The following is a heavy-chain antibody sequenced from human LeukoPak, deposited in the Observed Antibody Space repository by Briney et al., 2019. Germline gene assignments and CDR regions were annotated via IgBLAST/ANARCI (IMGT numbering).Heavy chain of an antibody. CDR3: ATDSSGWYKVGLDAFDT. D-gene: IGHD6-19*01. CDR2: INPSGGST. Sequence: VASVKVSCKASGYTFTSYYMHWVRQAPGQGLEWMGIINPSGGSTSYAQKFQGRVAMTRDTSTSTVYMELSSLRSEDTAVYYCATDSSGWYKVGLDAFDTWGQGTMVTVSS. CDR1: GYTFTSYY. V-gene: IGHV1-46*01. J-gene: IGHJ3*02.